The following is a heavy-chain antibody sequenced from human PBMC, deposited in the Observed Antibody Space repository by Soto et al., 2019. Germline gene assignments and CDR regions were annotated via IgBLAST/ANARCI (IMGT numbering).Heavy chain of an antibody. Sequence: ASVKVSCKASGYSFTTSGITWVRQAPGQVLEWMGWISTYNGNTNYAQKLQDRVTLTTDTSTSTAYMELRSLRSDDTAIYYCARRLYGDYDYWGQGTLVTVSS. CDR2: ISTYNGNT. CDR3: ARRLYGDYDY. J-gene: IGHJ4*02. V-gene: IGHV1-18*01. D-gene: IGHD4-17*01. CDR1: GYSFTTSG.